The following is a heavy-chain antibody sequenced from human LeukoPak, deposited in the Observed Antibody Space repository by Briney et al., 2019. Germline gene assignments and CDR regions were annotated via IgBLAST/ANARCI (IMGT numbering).Heavy chain of an antibody. J-gene: IGHJ4*02. CDR2: IYYSGST. CDR1: GGSISSYY. CDR3: ARTIVVVPAYYFDY. V-gene: IGHV4-59*01. D-gene: IGHD2-2*01. Sequence: PSETLSLTCTVSGGSISSYYWSWIRQPPGKGLEWIGYIYYSGSTNYNPSLKSRVTISVDTSKNQFCLKLSSVTDADTAVHYCARTIVVVPAYYFDYWGQGPLVSVSS.